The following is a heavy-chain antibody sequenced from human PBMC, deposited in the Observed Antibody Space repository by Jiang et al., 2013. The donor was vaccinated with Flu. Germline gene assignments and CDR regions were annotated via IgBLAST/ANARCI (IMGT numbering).Heavy chain of an antibody. V-gene: IGHV5-10-1*01. Sequence: GRIDPSDSYTNYSPSFQGLVTISADKSSSTAYLQWSSLKASDTAMYYCARRGIAVALDFWGQGTLVTVSS. CDR3: ARRGIAVALDF. D-gene: IGHD6-19*01. CDR2: IDPSDSYT. J-gene: IGHJ4*02.